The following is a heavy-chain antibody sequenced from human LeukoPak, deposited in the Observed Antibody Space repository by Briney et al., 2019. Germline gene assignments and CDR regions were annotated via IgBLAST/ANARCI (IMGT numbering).Heavy chain of an antibody. CDR1: GYTFTSYG. J-gene: IGHJ6*02. CDR3: ARDIPYSSGLNHYYYYGMDV. Sequence: GASVKVSCKASGYTFTSYGISWVRQAPGQGLEWMGWISAYNGNTNYAQKLQGRVTMTTDTSTSTAYMELRSLRSDDTAVYYCARDIPYSSGLNHYYYYGMDVWGQGTTVTVSS. V-gene: IGHV1-18*01. D-gene: IGHD6-19*01. CDR2: ISAYNGNT.